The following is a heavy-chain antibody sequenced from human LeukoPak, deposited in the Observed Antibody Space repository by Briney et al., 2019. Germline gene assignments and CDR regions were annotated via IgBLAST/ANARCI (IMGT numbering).Heavy chain of an antibody. CDR3: AKDVSRLSYYDSSSDY. V-gene: IGHV3-9*01. D-gene: IGHD3-22*01. CDR2: ISWNSGNI. Sequence: GGSLRLSCAASGFTFDDYAMHWVRQVPGKGLEWVSGISWNSGNIDYADSVKGRFTISRDNAKNSLYLQMNSLRAEDTAFYYCAKDVSRLSYYDSSSDYWGQGTLVTVSS. J-gene: IGHJ4*02. CDR1: GFTFDDYA.